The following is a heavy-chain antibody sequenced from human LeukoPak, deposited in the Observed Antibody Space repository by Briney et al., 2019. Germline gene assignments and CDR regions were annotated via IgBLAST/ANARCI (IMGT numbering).Heavy chain of an antibody. CDR3: VKSGGYGLIDY. CDR2: IYYTGST. Sequence: SETLSLTCAVYGGSFSGYYLGWIRQPPGKGLEWIGNIYYTGSTYYNASLQSRVTISIDMSKNQFSLRLSSVTAADTAMYYCVKSGGYGLIDYWGQGTLVTVSS. J-gene: IGHJ4*02. CDR1: GGSFSGYY. V-gene: IGHV4-34*01. D-gene: IGHD6-19*01.